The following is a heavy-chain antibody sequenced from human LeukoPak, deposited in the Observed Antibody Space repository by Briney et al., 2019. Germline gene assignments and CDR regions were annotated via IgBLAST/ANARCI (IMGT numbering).Heavy chain of an antibody. V-gene: IGHV3-30*18. CDR2: ISYDGSNK. Sequence: GGSLRLSCAASGFTFSSYGMHWVRQAPGKGLEWVAVISYDGSNKYYADSVKGRFTISRDNSKNTLHLQMNSLRAEDTAVYYCAKEGGHEDYGDYGGLGYWGQGTLVTVSS. CDR3: AKEGGHEDYGDYGGLGY. J-gene: IGHJ4*02. D-gene: IGHD4-17*01. CDR1: GFTFSSYG.